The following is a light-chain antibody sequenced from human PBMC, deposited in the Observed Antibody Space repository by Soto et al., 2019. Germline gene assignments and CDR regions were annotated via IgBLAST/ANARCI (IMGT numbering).Light chain of an antibody. J-gene: IGKJ2*01. CDR1: QSVLYNSNSKNY. V-gene: IGKV4-1*01. CDR3: QQCYSPPYT. Sequence: DIVMTQSPDSLAVSLGERATINCKSSQSVLYNSNSKNYLAWYQQKPGQPPKLLIYWASTRESGVPDRFSGSGSGTEFTLTISSLQAEDEAIYYCQQCYSPPYTFGQGTTLEIK. CDR2: WAS.